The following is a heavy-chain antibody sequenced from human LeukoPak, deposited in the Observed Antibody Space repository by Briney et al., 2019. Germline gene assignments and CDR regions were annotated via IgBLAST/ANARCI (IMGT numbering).Heavy chain of an antibody. J-gene: IGHJ4*02. CDR1: GFTFGDQW. V-gene: IGHV3-7*03. Sequence: GGSLRLSCAASGFTFGDQWMNWVRQAPGQGLEWVACIKHDGSEKYYVDSVEGRFTISRDNAKNSLYLQMNSLRADDTAVYYCARDVGGNLDYWGQGTLVTVSS. CDR2: IKHDGSEK. D-gene: IGHD1-26*01. CDR3: ARDVGGNLDY.